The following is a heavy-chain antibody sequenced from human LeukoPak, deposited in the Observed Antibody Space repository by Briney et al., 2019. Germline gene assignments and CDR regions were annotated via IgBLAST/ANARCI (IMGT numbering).Heavy chain of an antibody. CDR3: AKDIKTEWELLD. V-gene: IGHV3-74*01. Sequence: GGSLRLSCAASGFTFSSYWMHWVRQAPGKGLVWVSRINSDGSSTSYADSVKGRFTISRDNAKNTLYLQMNSLRAEDTAVYYCAKDIKTEWELLDWGQGTLVTVSS. CDR1: GFTFSSYW. J-gene: IGHJ4*02. D-gene: IGHD1-26*01. CDR2: INSDGSST.